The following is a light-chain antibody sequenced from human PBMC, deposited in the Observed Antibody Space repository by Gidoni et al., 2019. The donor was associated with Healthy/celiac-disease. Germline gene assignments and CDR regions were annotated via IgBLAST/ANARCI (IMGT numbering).Light chain of an antibody. Sequence: EIVLTQSPGTLSLSPGERATLSCRASQSVSSSYLAWYQQKPGQAPRLRIYGASRRATGIPDRFSGSGSGTDFTLTISRLEPEDFAVYDCQQYGSSPPITFXXXTRLEIK. CDR3: QQYGSSPPIT. CDR2: GAS. CDR1: QSVSSSY. V-gene: IGKV3-20*01. J-gene: IGKJ5*01.